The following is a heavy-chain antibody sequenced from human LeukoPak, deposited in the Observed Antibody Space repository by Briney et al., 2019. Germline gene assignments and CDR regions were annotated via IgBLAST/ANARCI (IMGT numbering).Heavy chain of an antibody. D-gene: IGHD6-19*01. J-gene: IGHJ5*02. Sequence: GGSLRLSCAASGFTFTNYAMSWVRQAPGKGLEWVSGINGGGGGTYYADSVKGRFTMSRDNSKNTVYLQMNSLRAEDTAVYYCAKGGSGYSSVWLDLWGQGTLVTVSS. CDR3: AKGGSGYSSVWLDL. CDR1: GFTFTNYA. CDR2: INGGGGGT. V-gene: IGHV3-23*01.